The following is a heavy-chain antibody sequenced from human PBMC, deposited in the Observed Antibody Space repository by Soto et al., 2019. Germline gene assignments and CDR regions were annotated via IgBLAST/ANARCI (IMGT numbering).Heavy chain of an antibody. CDR3: AKDRLGGNFDY. CDR2: ISGTGGST. CDR1: GFTFNNYA. J-gene: IGHJ4*02. Sequence: GGSLRLSCAASGFTFNNYAMNWVRQAPGKGLEWVATISGTGGSTYYADSVKGRFTISRDNSKNTLYLQMNSLRVEDTAVYYCAKDRLGGNFDYWGKGTQVTVPS. V-gene: IGHV3-23*01.